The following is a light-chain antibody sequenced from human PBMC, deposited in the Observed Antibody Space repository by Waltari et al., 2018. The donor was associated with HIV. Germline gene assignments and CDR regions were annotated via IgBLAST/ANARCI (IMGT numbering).Light chain of an antibody. Sequence: EILSTQSPATLSLSPGERDTHSCRASQSVSSYLGWYQQKPGQAPRLLIYDASNRATGIPARFSGSGSGTDFTLTISSLEPEDFAVYYGQQRSNWPLTFGGGTKVEIK. CDR3: QQRSNWPLT. V-gene: IGKV3-11*01. CDR2: DAS. CDR1: QSVSSY. J-gene: IGKJ4*01.